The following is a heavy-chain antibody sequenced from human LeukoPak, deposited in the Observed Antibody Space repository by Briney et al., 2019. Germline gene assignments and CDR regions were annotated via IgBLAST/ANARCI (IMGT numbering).Heavy chain of an antibody. CDR2: ISYDGRQN. CDR1: GFTFSTYA. V-gene: IGHV3-30*04. J-gene: IGHJ4*02. D-gene: IGHD6-19*01. Sequence: GGSLRLSCAASGFTFSTYAMNWVRQAPGKGLEWVAVISYDGRQNYYADSVKGRFTISRDNSKNTLYLQMNSLRAEDTAVYYCAKDPGAVAGTDYWGQGTLVTVSS. CDR3: AKDPGAVAGTDY.